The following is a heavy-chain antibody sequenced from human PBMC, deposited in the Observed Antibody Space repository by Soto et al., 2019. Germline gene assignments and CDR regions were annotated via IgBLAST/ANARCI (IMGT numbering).Heavy chain of an antibody. CDR2: ISYDGSNK. V-gene: IGHV3-30*04. Sequence: SCKASGYTFTSYAMHWVRQAPGKGLEWVAVISYDGSNKYYTDSVKGRFTISRDDSKNTAYLQMNSLKTEDTAVYYCTRHDSNYDFWSGSPPRYGMDVWGQGTTVTVSS. CDR3: TRHDSNYDFWSGSPPRYGMDV. CDR1: GYTFTSYA. D-gene: IGHD3-3*01. J-gene: IGHJ6*02.